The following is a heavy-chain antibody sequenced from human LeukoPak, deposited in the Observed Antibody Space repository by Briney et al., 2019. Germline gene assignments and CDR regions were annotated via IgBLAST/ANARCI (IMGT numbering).Heavy chain of an antibody. CDR3: ARGVSGATTGY. J-gene: IGHJ4*02. CDR1: GGSISSSNW. V-gene: IGHV4-4*02. D-gene: IGHD1-26*01. CDR2: IHHSGST. Sequence: PSETLSLTCAVSGGSISSSNWWSWVRQPPGKGLEWIGEIHHSGSTNYNPSLKSRVTISVDTSKNQFSLKLSSVTAADTAVYYCARGVSGATTGYWGQGTLVTVSS.